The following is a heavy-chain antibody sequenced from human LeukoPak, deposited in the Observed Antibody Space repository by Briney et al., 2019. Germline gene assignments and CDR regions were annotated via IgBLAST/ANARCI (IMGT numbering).Heavy chain of an antibody. Sequence: SETLSLTCTVSGGSISSSSYYWGWIRQPPGKGLEWIGSIYYSGSTYYNPSLKSRVTISVDTSKNQFSLKLSSVTAADTAVYYCARYGGDGYNGGYSFGYWGQGTLVTVSS. D-gene: IGHD5-24*01. CDR1: GGSISSSSYY. V-gene: IGHV4-39*01. CDR2: IYYSGST. CDR3: ARYGGDGYNGGYSFGY. J-gene: IGHJ4*02.